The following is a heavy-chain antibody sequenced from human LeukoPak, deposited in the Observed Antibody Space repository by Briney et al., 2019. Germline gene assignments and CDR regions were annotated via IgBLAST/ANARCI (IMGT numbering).Heavy chain of an antibody. V-gene: IGHV4-59*01. J-gene: IGHJ3*02. CDR3: ARDLGHQYLNQGPILGWLLLRPDAFDI. Sequence: PSETLSLTCTVSGGSISSYYWSWIRQPPGKGLEWIGYIYYSGSTNYNPSLKSRVTISVDTSKNQFSLKLSSVTAADTAVYYCARDLGHQYLNQGPILGWLLLRPDAFDIWGQGTMVTVSS. D-gene: IGHD3-22*01. CDR1: GGSISSYY. CDR2: IYYSGST.